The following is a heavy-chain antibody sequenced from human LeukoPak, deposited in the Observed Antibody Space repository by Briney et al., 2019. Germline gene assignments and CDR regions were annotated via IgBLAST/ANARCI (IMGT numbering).Heavy chain of an antibody. CDR1: GFTVSSNQ. D-gene: IGHD4-23*01. J-gene: IGHJ4*02. V-gene: IGHV3-66*01. Sequence: GGSLRLSCAVSGFTVSSNQMNWVRQAPGKGLEWVSTIYSGGSTYYADSVKGRFTISRDNSKNTLYLQMNSLRAEDTAVYYCASTLVKDFDYWGQGTLVTVSS. CDR3: ASTLVKDFDY. CDR2: IYSGGST.